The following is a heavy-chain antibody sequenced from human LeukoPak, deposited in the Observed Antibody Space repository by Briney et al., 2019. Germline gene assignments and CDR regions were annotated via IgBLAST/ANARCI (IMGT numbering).Heavy chain of an antibody. CDR2: IYHSGST. J-gene: IGHJ6*02. V-gene: IGHV4-30-2*01. CDR3: ARDATCSGGSCYRGYYYYGMDV. Sequence: SQTLSLTCAVSGGSISSGGYSWSWIRQPPGKGLEWIVYIYHSGSTYYNPSLKSRVTISVDRSKNQFSLKLSSVTAADTAVYYCARDATCSGGSCYRGYYYYGMDVWGQGTTVTVSS. CDR1: GGSISSGGYS. D-gene: IGHD2-15*01.